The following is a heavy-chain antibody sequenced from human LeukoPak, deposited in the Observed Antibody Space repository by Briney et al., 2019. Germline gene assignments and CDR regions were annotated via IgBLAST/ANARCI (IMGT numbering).Heavy chain of an antibody. D-gene: IGHD3-10*01. Sequence: SETLSLTCAVYGGSFSGYYWSWIRQPPGKGLEWIGEINHSGSTNYNPSLKSRVTISVDTSKNQFSLKLSSVTAADTAVYYCATGWFGELYSFDYWGREPWSPSPQ. V-gene: IGHV4-34*01. CDR2: INHSGST. CDR3: ATGWFGELYSFDY. CDR1: GGSFSGYY. J-gene: IGHJ4*02.